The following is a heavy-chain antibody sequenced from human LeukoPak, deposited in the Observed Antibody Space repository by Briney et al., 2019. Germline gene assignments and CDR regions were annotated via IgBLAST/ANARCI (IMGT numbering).Heavy chain of an antibody. CDR3: ARVQVVIDY. Sequence: TGGSLRLSCAASGFTFSSYGMHWVRQAPGKGLEWVAFVHYGGSNKYYADSVKGRFAISRDNSKNTLYLQMNSLRAEDTAVYYCARVQVVIDYWGQGTLVTVSS. D-gene: IGHD2-15*01. CDR1: GFTFSSYG. V-gene: IGHV3-30*02. CDR2: VHYGGSNK. J-gene: IGHJ4*02.